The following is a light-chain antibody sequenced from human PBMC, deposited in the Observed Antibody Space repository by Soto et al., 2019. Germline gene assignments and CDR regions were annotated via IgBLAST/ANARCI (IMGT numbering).Light chain of an antibody. CDR1: QSVLYSSNNKNY. J-gene: IGKJ1*01. Sequence: IVMTQSPDSLAVSLGERATINCKSSQSVLYSSNNKNYLAWYQQKPGQSPKLLIYWASTRESGVPDRFSGSGSGTDFTLTISSLQAEDVAVYYCQQYYRTPLTFGQGTKVETK. CDR2: WAS. CDR3: QQYYRTPLT. V-gene: IGKV4-1*01.